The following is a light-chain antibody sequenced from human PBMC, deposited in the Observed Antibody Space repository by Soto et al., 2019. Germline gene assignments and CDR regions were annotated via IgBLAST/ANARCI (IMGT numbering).Light chain of an antibody. V-gene: IGKV3-11*01. J-gene: IGKJ5*01. CDR3: QQRLNWPPT. CDR1: QSVSSF. Sequence: IVWTQSPATLSLSPGEMATLSCRASQSVSSFLSWHQQKPGQAPRLLIYDASKRATGIPARFSGSGSGTDFTLTISSLEPEDFAVYYCQQRLNWPPTFGQGTRLEIK. CDR2: DAS.